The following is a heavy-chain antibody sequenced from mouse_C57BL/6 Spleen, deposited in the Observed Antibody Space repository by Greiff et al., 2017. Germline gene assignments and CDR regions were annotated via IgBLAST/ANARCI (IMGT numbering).Heavy chain of an antibody. D-gene: IGHD1-1*01. CDR1: GYTFTSYW. Sequence: QVQLQQPGAELVKPGASVKLSCKASGYTFTSYWMHWVKQRPGQGLEWIGMIHPNSGSTNYNEKFKSKATLTVDKSSSTAYMQLSRLTSEDSAVYYCARDITTVVAKDWGQGTTLTVSS. V-gene: IGHV1-64*01. J-gene: IGHJ2*01. CDR3: ARDITTVVAKD. CDR2: IHPNSGST.